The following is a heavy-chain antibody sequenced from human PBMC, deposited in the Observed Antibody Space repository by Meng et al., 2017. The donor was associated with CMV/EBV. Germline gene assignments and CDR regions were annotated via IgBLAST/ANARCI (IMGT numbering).Heavy chain of an antibody. CDR3: ARGGRLAFDY. CDR1: GFTFSSYW. V-gene: IGHV3-7*01. Sequence: GESLKISCAASGFTFSSYWMSWVRQAPGKGLEWVANIKQDGSEKYYVDSVKGRFTISRDNAKNSLYLQMNSLRAEDTAVYYCARGGRLAFDYWGQGTLVTVSS. CDR2: IKQDGSEK. J-gene: IGHJ4*02. D-gene: IGHD2-15*01.